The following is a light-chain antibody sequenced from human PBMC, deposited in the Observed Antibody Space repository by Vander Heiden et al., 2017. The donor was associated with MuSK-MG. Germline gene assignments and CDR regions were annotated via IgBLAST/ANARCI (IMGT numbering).Light chain of an antibody. CDR2: AAS. V-gene: IGKV1-NL1*01. CDR3: QQYYSTPVT. CDR1: QAITSS. J-gene: IGKJ4*01. Sequence: DIQMTQSPSSLSASVGDRVTITCRASQAITSSLAWYQQKPAKAPKLLLHAASRLETWVPSRFSGSGSGTDFSLTISSLQPEDYATYYCQQYYSTPVTFGGGTKVDLK.